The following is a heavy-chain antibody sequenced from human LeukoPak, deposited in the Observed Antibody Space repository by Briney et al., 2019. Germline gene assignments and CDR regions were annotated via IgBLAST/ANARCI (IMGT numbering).Heavy chain of an antibody. D-gene: IGHD2-15*01. J-gene: IGHJ5*02. Sequence: GGSLILSCAASGFTFSRYWMHWVRQGPGKGLVWVSRINSDGSSTSYADSVKGRFTFSRDNAKNTLYLQMNSLRAEDTAVYYCAREYSTGFDPWGQGTLVTVSS. V-gene: IGHV3-74*01. CDR1: GFTFSRYW. CDR3: AREYSTGFDP. CDR2: INSDGSST.